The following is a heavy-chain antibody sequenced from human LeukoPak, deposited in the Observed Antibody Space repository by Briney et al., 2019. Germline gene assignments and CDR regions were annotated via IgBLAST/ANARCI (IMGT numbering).Heavy chain of an antibody. CDR2: VYQSGST. CDR3: ARERRFTVIVSASWFDP. Sequence: SETLSLTCGVSGYSIGGGHYWGWIRQPPGKGLEWIGSVYQSGSTIYNPSLESRVTISIDTSKNQFSLKLSSVTAADTAVYYCARERRFTVIVSASWFDPWGQGTLVTVSS. J-gene: IGHJ5*02. D-gene: IGHD2/OR15-2a*01. V-gene: IGHV4-38-2*02. CDR1: GYSIGGGHY.